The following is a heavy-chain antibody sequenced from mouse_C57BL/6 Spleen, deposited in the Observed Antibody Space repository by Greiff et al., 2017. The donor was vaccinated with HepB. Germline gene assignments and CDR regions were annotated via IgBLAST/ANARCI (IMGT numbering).Heavy chain of an antibody. CDR1: GYTFTDYE. D-gene: IGHD4-1*02. CDR2: IDPETGGT. CDR3: TRPQLGQGDY. V-gene: IGHV1-15*01. J-gene: IGHJ4*01. Sequence: QVHVKQSGAELVRPGASVTLSCKASGYTFTDYEMHWVKQTPVHGLEWIGAIDPETGGTAYNQKFKGKAILTADKSSSTAYMELRSLTSEDSAVYYCTRPQLGQGDYWGQGTSVTVSS.